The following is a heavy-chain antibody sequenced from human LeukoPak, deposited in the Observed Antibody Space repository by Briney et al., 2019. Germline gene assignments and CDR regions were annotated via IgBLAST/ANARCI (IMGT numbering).Heavy chain of an antibody. V-gene: IGHV5-51*01. CDR3: ARRKGGKTWFDP. J-gene: IGHJ5*02. CDR1: GYSFGSFY. Sequence: GESLKISCKGSGYSFGSFYIGWVRQLPGKGLEWMGIIYPGDSDTRYSPSFQGQVTISADKSISTTYLQWSSLKASDTAMYYCARRKGGKTWFDPWGQGTLVTVSS. D-gene: IGHD3-16*01. CDR2: IYPGDSDT.